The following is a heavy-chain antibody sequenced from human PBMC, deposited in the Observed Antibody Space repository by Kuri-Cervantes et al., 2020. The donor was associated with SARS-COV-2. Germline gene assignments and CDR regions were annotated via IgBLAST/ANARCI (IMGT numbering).Heavy chain of an antibody. J-gene: IGHJ5*01. Sequence: ASVKVSCKASGYGFTGYYVHWVRQAPGQGLEWMGWIKPNSGGTNYAQKFQGRVTMTRDTSISTAYMELRRLRSDDTAMYYCARVESNSGWDMISRPPGWFDFWGQGTLVTVSS. CDR2: IKPNSGGT. CDR3: ARVESNSGWDMISRPPGWFDF. D-gene: IGHD6-19*01. CDR1: GYGFTGYY. V-gene: IGHV1-2*02.